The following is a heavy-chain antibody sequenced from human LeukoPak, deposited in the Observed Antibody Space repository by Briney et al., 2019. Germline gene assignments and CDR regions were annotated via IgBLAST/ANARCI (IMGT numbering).Heavy chain of an antibody. V-gene: IGHV3-11*06. CDR3: ARLGYCSSTSCYDPALDAFDI. J-gene: IGHJ3*02. D-gene: IGHD2-2*01. CDR1: GFTFSDYY. Sequence: GGSLRLSCAASGFTFSDYYMSWIRQAPGKGLEWVSYISSSSSYTNYADSVKGRFTISRDNAKNSLYLQMNSLRAVDTAVYYCARLGYCSSTSCYDPALDAFDIWGQGTMVTVSS. CDR2: ISSSSSYT.